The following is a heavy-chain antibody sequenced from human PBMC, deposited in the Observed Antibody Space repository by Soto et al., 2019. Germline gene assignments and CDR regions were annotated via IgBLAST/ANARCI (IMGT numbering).Heavy chain of an antibody. CDR2: IIPIFGTA. CDR3: ASGDSSSSVLLDY. D-gene: IGHD6-6*01. Sequence: SVKVSFKASGGTFSSYAISWLRQAPGQGLEWMGGIIPIFGTANYAQKFQGRVTITADESTSTAYMELSSLRSEDTAVYYCASGDSSSSVLLDYWGQGTLVTVSS. V-gene: IGHV1-69*13. J-gene: IGHJ4*02. CDR1: GGTFSSYA.